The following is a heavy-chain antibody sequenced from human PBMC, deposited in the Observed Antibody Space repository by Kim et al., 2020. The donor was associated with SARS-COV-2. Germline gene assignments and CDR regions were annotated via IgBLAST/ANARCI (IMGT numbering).Heavy chain of an antibody. CDR3: AKDPHFVDQIVEFDP. J-gene: IGHJ5*02. Sequence: GGSLRLPCVASGFALSNYGMHWVRQAPGKGLEWVAVIWNDGSNDHYAESVRGRFIISRANSMNTLYLQMNSLRAEDTAVYYCAKDPHFVDQIVEFDPWGQGTLVTVSS. CDR2: IWNDGSND. V-gene: IGHV3-33*06. D-gene: IGHD2-15*01. CDR1: GFALSNYG.